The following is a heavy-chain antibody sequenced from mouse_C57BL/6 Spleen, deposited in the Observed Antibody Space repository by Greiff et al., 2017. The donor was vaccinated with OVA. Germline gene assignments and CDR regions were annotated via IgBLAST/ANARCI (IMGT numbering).Heavy chain of an antibody. Sequence: EVMLVESGGGLVKPGGSLKLSCAASGFTFSSYAMSWVRQTPEKRLEWVATISDGGSYTYYPDNVKGRFTISRDNAKNNLYLQMSHLKSEDTAMYYCARDSGSRSWFAYWGQGTLVTVSA. CDR2: ISDGGSYT. J-gene: IGHJ3*01. CDR3: ARDSGSRSWFAY. D-gene: IGHD1-1*01. V-gene: IGHV5-4*01. CDR1: GFTFSSYA.